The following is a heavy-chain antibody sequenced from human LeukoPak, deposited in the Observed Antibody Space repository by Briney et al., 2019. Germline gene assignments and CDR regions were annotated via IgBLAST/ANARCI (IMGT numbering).Heavy chain of an antibody. D-gene: IGHD4-17*01. CDR2: ISSSSLYI. J-gene: IGHJ4*02. CDR3: TRDITNGASPGDY. Sequence: PGGSLRLSCVASGLSFTNAWMTWVRQAPGKGLEWVSSISSSSLYIYYTDSVKGRFTIFRDNAKDSVYLQMNSLRAEDTAVYYCTRDITNGASPGDYWGQGTLVTVSS. CDR1: GLSFTNAW. V-gene: IGHV3-21*01.